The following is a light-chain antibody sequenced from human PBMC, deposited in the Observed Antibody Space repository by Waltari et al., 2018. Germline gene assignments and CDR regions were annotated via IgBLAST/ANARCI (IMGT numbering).Light chain of an antibody. V-gene: IGLV2-23*02. J-gene: IGLJ3*02. Sequence: QSALTQPAPVSGSPGQSTPISCSRPISDVGNKILVAWYQQLPGRAPHLLIYEVDKRPSGISGRFSGSMSGKTASLTISGLQAEDEADYYCCSYVGTVMFGGGTRVTVL. CDR1: ISDVGNKIL. CDR2: EVD. CDR3: CSYVGTVM.